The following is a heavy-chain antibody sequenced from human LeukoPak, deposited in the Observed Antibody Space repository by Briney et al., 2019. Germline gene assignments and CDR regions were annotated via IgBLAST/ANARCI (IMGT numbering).Heavy chain of an antibody. CDR2: INWNGGST. Sequence: GGSLRLSCAASGFTFDDYGTSWVRQAPGKGLEWVSGINWNGGSTGYADSVKGRFTISRDNAKNSLYLQMNSLRAEDTALYYCARGCWELPDHFIDYWGQGTLVTVSS. V-gene: IGHV3-20*04. J-gene: IGHJ4*02. CDR3: ARGCWELPDHFIDY. CDR1: GFTFDDYG. D-gene: IGHD1-26*01.